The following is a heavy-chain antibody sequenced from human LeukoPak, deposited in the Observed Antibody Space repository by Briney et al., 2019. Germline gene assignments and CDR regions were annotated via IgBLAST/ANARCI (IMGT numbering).Heavy chain of an antibody. CDR3: AGNSF. V-gene: IGHV3-30*04. CDR2: ISYDGSNQ. J-gene: IGHJ4*02. Sequence: GRSLRLSCAASGFTFSDHAMYWVRQAPGQGLEWVAIISYDGSNQYHADSVKGRFTISRDNSKNTLYLQMDSLRLEDTAVYYCAGNSFWGQGTLVTVSS. CDR1: GFTFSDHA.